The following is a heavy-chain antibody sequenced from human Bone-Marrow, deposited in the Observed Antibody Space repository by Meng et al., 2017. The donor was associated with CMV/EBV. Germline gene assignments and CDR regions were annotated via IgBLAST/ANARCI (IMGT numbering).Heavy chain of an antibody. CDR3: ARSEAAAGVFDY. CDR1: GGSISSSSYY. D-gene: IGHD6-13*01. Sequence: QLQESGPGLVKPSETLPLTCTVSGGSISSSSYYWGWIRQPPGKGLEWIGSIYYSGSTYYNPSLKSRVTISVDTSKNQFSLKLSSVTAADTAVYYCARSEAAAGVFDYWGQGTLVTVSS. CDR2: IYYSGST. V-gene: IGHV4-39*07. J-gene: IGHJ4*02.